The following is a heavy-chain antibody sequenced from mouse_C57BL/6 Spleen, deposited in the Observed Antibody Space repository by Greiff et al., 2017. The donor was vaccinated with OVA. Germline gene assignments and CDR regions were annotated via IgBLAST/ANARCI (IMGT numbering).Heavy chain of an antibody. J-gene: IGHJ4*01. CDR2: IYPGDGDT. Sequence: VQLQQSGPELVKPGASVKISCKASGYAFSSSWMNWVKQRPGKGLEWIGRIYPGDGDTNYNGKFKGKATLTADKSSSTAYMQLSSLTSEDSAVYFCARGQLRLQAMDYWGQGTSVTVSS. D-gene: IGHD3-2*02. V-gene: IGHV1-82*01. CDR1: GYAFSSSW. CDR3: ARGQLRLQAMDY.